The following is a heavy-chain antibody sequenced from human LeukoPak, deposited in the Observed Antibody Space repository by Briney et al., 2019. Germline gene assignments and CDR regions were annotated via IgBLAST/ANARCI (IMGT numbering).Heavy chain of an antibody. CDR2: ISSSSSYI. CDR3: ARVSVVGAAKHFDY. J-gene: IGHJ4*02. D-gene: IGHD1-26*01. CDR1: GFTFSSYS. Sequence: GGSLRLSCAASGFTFSSYSMNWVRQAPGKGLEWVSSISSSSSYIYYADSVKGRFTISRDNAKNSLYLQMNSLRAEDTAVYYCARVSVVGAAKHFDYWGQGTLVTVSS. V-gene: IGHV3-21*01.